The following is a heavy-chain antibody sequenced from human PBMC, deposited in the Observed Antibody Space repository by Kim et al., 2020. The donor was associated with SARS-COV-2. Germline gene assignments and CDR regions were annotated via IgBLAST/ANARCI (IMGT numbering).Heavy chain of an antibody. CDR3: ASLGILTGYYLGNHGGTIDY. CDR1: GFTFSSYS. CDR2: ISSSSSTI. D-gene: IGHD3-9*01. J-gene: IGHJ4*01. V-gene: IGHV3-48*02. Sequence: GGSLRLSCAASGFTFSSYSMNWVRQAPGKGLEWVSYISSSSSTIYYADSVKGRFTISRDNAKNSLYLQMNSLRDEDTAVYYCASLGILTGYYLGNHGGTIDYCGDGALVTVSS.